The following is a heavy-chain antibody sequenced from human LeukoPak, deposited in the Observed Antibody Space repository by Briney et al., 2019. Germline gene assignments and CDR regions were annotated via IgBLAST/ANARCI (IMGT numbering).Heavy chain of an antibody. CDR2: IYYSGST. CDR3: ARGGSIAVAGLDY. D-gene: IGHD6-19*01. V-gene: IGHV4-59*01. Sequence: SETLSLTCTVSGGSISSYYWSWIRQPPGKGLEWIGYIYYSGSTNYNPSLKSRVTISVDTSKNQFSLKLSSVTAADTAVYYCARGGSIAVAGLDYWGQGTMVTVSS. J-gene: IGHJ4*02. CDR1: GGSISSYY.